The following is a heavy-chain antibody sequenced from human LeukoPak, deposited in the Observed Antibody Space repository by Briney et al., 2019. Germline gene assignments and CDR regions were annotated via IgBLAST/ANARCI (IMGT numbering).Heavy chain of an antibody. J-gene: IGHJ3*02. CDR3: ARRYCSNGSCKGAFDI. V-gene: IGHV3-13*04. D-gene: IGHD2-15*01. CDR1: VFTFRPYD. Sequence: GVSVRLPYAASVFTFRPYDMHWVRQATGKGLEWVSGICTAGDTYYAGSLKGRFTISRENAKNSLYLQVNSLRAGDTTVYYCARRYCSNGSCKGAFDIWGHGTMVTVSS. CDR2: ICTAGDT.